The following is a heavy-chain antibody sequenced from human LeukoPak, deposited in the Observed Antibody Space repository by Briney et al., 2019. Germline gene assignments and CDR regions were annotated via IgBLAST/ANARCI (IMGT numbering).Heavy chain of an antibody. J-gene: IGHJ5*02. V-gene: IGHV4-4*02. CDR1: RGSIKSNNW. D-gene: IGHD3-10*01. CDR3: ARESYYFGSGSDNTPYNWFDP. CDR2: FYYNRRT. Sequence: SGPLSLICALSRGSIKSNNWWGWVGHPPGNRLDWIEEFYYNRRTNYNPHLKSRVTISVDKSKNQFSLKLSSVTAADTAMYYCARESYYFGSGSDNTPYNWFDPWGQGTLVTVSS.